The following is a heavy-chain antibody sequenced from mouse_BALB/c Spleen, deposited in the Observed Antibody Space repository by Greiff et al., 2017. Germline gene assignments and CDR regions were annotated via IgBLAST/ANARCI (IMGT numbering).Heavy chain of an antibody. V-gene: IGHV14-3*02. CDR2: IDPANGNT. D-gene: IGHD1-1*01. CDR1: GFNIKDTY. CDR3: AMGLRFDY. J-gene: IGHJ2*01. Sequence: VQLQQSGAELVKPGASVKLSCTASGFNIKDTYMHWVKQRPEQGLEWIGRIDPANGNTKYDPKFQGKATITADTSSHTAYLQLSSLTSEDTAVYYCAMGLRFDYWGQGTTLTVSS.